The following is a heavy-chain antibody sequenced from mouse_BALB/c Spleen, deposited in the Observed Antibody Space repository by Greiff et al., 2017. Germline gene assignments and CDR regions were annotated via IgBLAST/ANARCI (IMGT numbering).Heavy chain of an antibody. CDR2: ISCYNGAT. CDR1: GYSFTGYY. Sequence: LVKTGASVKISCKASGYSFTGYYMHWVKQSHGKSLEWIGYISCYNGATSYNQKFKGKATFTVDTSSSTAYMQFNSLTSEDSAVYYCARVTTVVASFDDWGQGTTLTVSS. J-gene: IGHJ2*01. CDR3: ARVTTVVASFDD. D-gene: IGHD1-1*01. V-gene: IGHV1S34*01.